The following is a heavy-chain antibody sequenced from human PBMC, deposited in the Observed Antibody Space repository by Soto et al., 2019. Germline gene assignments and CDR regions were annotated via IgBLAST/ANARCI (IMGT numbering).Heavy chain of an antibody. CDR2: IKRVGSTT. J-gene: IGHJ4*02. V-gene: IGHV3-74*01. CDR1: DLPFSSSW. Sequence: EVQLVESGGGLFQPGGPLRLSCAASDLPFSSSWMHWARKAPGKGLEWVSRIKRVGSTTNYADSVKGRFTISRDNAKNTLYLQMNSLRAEDTAVYYCARGPTGWYGYDYWGQGTLVTVSS. D-gene: IGHD6-19*01. CDR3: ARGPTGWYGYDY.